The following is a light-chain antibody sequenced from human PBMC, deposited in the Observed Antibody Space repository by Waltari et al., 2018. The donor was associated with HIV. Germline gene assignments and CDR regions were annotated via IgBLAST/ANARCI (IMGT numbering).Light chain of an antibody. J-gene: IGLJ3*02. CDR3: AAWDDSLNGPWV. Sequence: QSVLTQPPSASGTPGQRVTISCSGSSSNIGSNTVNWYQQLPGPAPKLLIYSNNQRPSGVPDRCAGSKAGTSASLAISGLQSEDEADYYCAAWDDSLNGPWVFGGGTKLTVL. CDR1: SSNIGSNT. V-gene: IGLV1-44*01. CDR2: SNN.